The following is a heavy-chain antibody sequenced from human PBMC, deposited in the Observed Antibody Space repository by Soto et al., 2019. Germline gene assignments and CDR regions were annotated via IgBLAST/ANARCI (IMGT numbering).Heavy chain of an antibody. CDR2: IDPSDSHT. J-gene: IGHJ4*02. D-gene: IGHD3-22*01. CDR3: ARQIYDSDTGPNFQYYFDS. CDR1: GYSFAGYW. Sequence: PGESLKISCKGSGYSFAGYWITWVRQKPGKGLEWMGRIDPSDSHTYYSPSFRGHVTISVTKSITTVFLQWSSLRASDTAMYYCARQIYDSDTGPNFQYYFDSWGKGTPVTVSS. V-gene: IGHV5-10-1*01.